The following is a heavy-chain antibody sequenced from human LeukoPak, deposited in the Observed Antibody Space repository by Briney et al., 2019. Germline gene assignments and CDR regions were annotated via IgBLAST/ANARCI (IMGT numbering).Heavy chain of an antibody. J-gene: IGHJ5*02. V-gene: IGHV4-59*08. CDR2: ISYSGST. Sequence: PSETLSLTCTVVGGSISSYYWSWIRQPPGKGLEWIGYISYSGSTNYNPSLKSRVTMSVDTSKNQFSLKLSSVTAADTAVYYCAGCRGGGWQNYFDTWGQGTLVTVSS. D-gene: IGHD2-15*01. CDR3: AGCRGGGWQNYFDT. CDR1: GGSISSYY.